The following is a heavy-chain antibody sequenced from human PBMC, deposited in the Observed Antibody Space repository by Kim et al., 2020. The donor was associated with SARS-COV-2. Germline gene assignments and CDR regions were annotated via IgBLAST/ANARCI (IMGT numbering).Heavy chain of an antibody. CDR1: GFTFSSYW. CDR2: IKQDGSEK. Sequence: GGSLRLSCAAYGFTFSSYWMSWVRQAPGKGLEWVANIKQDGSEKYYVDSVKGRFTISRDNAKNSLYLQMNILRAEDTAVYYCARERASGSYYGRYYFDYWGQGTLVTVSS. D-gene: IGHD1-26*01. J-gene: IGHJ4*02. CDR3: ARERASGSYYGRYYFDY. V-gene: IGHV3-7*01.